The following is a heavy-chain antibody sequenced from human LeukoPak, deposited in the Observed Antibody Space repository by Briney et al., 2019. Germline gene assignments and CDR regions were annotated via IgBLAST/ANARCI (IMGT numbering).Heavy chain of an antibody. CDR3: AREYCSGGSCYEVDY. V-gene: IGHV3-11*05. J-gene: IGHJ4*02. CDR2: ISSTSSYT. D-gene: IGHD2-15*01. Sequence: MTGGSLRLSCAASGFTFSDHYMTWIRQAPGKGLDCVAYISSTSSYTNYADSVRGRFTISRDNAKNSLYLQMNSLRAEDTAVYYCAREYCSGGSCYEVDYWGQGTLVTVSS. CDR1: GFTFSDHY.